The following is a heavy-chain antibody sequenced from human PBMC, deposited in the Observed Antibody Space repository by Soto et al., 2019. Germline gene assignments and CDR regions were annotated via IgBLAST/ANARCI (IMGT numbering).Heavy chain of an antibody. V-gene: IGHV1-8*01. CDR1: GYTFTSYD. D-gene: IGHD4-17*01. CDR2: MNPNSGNT. Sequence: QVQLVQSGAEVKKPGASVKVSCKASGYTFTSYDINWVRQATGQGLEWMGWMNPNSGNTGYAQKFQGRVTMTRNTXIXXAYMEMSSLRSEDTAVYYCARLTDYGDYVDWYFDLWGRGALVTVSS. J-gene: IGHJ2*01. CDR3: ARLTDYGDYVDWYFDL.